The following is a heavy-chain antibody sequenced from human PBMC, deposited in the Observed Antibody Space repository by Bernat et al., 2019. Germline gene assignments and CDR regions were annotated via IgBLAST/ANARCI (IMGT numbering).Heavy chain of an antibody. D-gene: IGHD3-10*01. V-gene: IGHV3-7*03. CDR2: IKQDGSEK. CDR3: AREYYYGSEGAQFYYYYDMDV. Sequence: EVQLVESGGGLVQPGGSLRLSCAASGSTFSSYWMSWVRHASGKGLEWMANIKQDGSEKYYVDSVKGRFTISRDNTKNSLYLQMNSLRAEDTAVYYCAREYYYGSEGAQFYYYYDMDVWGKGTTVTVSS. CDR1: GSTFSSYW. J-gene: IGHJ6*03.